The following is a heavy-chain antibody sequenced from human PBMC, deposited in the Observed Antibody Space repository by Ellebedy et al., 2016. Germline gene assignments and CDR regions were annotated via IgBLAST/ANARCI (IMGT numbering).Heavy chain of an antibody. Sequence: GGSLRLSXAASGFTFSNAWMSWVRQAPGKGLEWVGRIKSKTDGGTTDYAAPVKGRFTISRDDSKSTLFLQMTRLKTEDTAVYYCASTDYGYWGQGTLVTVSS. V-gene: IGHV3-15*01. CDR1: GFTFSNAW. CDR3: ASTDYGY. D-gene: IGHD4-17*01. CDR2: IKSKTDGGTT. J-gene: IGHJ4*02.